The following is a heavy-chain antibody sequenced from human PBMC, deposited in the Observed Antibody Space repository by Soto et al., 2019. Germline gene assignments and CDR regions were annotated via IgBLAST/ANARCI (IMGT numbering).Heavy chain of an antibody. J-gene: IGHJ4*02. D-gene: IGHD6-19*01. CDR1: GFTFSSYS. Sequence: GGSLRLSCAASGFTFSSYSMNWVRQAPGKGLEWVSYISSSSTIYYADSVKGRFTISRDNAKNSLYLQMNSLRDEDTAVYYCARTGKGIAVAGTGDYWGQGTLVTVSS. CDR2: ISSSSTI. V-gene: IGHV3-48*02. CDR3: ARTGKGIAVAGTGDY.